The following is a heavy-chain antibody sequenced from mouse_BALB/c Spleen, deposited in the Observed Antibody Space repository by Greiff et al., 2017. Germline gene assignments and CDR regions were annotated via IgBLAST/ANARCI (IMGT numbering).Heavy chain of an antibody. J-gene: IGHJ1*01. CDR3: ARAPHYYGSSYRYFDV. V-gene: IGHV3-3*02. CDR2: TFYSGIT. Sequence: FPGNKLEYIGNTFYSGITYYNPSLESRTYITRDTSKNQFSLKLSSVTTEDTATYYCARAPHYYGSSYRYFDVWGAGTTVTVSS. D-gene: IGHD1-1*01.